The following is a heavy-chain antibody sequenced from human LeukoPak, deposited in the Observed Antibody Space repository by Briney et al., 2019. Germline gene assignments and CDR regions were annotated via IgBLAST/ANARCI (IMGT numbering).Heavy chain of an antibody. D-gene: IGHD1-26*01. Sequence: SQTLSLTCAISGDSVSSNSAAWNWIRQSPSRGLEWLGRTYYRYKWYNHYAVSVKSRITINPDTSKNQFSLHLSSVTPEDTAVYYCARGGSYNLDYWGQGTLVTVSS. CDR3: ARGGSYNLDY. J-gene: IGHJ4*02. CDR2: TYYRYKWYN. CDR1: GDSVSSNSAA. V-gene: IGHV6-1*01.